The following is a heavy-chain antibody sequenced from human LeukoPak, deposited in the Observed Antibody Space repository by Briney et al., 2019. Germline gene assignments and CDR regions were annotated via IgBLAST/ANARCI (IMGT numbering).Heavy chain of an antibody. CDR1: GGSISSSNW. CDR2: IYHSGST. D-gene: IGHD6-13*01. Sequence: SETLSLTCTVSGGSISSSNWWSWVRQPPGKGLEWIGEIYHSGSTNYNPSLKSRVTISVDKSKNQFSLKLSSVTAADTAVYYCARDSSSWYGHPEKPDPWGQGTLVTVSS. V-gene: IGHV4-4*02. CDR3: ARDSSSWYGHPEKPDP. J-gene: IGHJ5*02.